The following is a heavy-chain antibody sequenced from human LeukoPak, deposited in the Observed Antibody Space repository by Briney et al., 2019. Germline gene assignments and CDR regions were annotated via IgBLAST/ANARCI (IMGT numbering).Heavy chain of an antibody. D-gene: IGHD3-22*01. CDR2: ISYDGSNK. V-gene: IGHV3-30*18. Sequence: GRSLRLSCAASGFTFSSYGMHWVRQAPGKGLEWVAVISYDGSNKYYADSVKGRFTISRDNSKNTLYLQMNSLRAEDTAVYYCAKDFSSGYQLDYWGQGTLVTVSS. CDR1: GFTFSSYG. CDR3: AKDFSSGYQLDY. J-gene: IGHJ4*02.